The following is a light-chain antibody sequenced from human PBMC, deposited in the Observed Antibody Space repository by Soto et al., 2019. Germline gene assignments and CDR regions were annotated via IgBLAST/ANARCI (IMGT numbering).Light chain of an antibody. CDR1: SGHSSYA. CDR2: LNSDGSH. J-gene: IGLJ3*02. Sequence: QPVLTQSPSASASLGASVKLTCTLSSGHSSYAIAWHQQQPEKGPRYLMKLNSDGSHSKGDGIPDRFSGSSSGADRYLPITSLHAEDEADYYWQTWGTGIRVFGGGTKLTVL. CDR3: QTWGTGIRV. V-gene: IGLV4-69*01.